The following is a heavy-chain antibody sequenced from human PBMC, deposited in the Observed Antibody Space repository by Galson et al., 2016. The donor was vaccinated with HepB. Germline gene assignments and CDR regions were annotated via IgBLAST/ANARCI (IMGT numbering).Heavy chain of an antibody. CDR3: ARVRDGYNSYFYYGMDV. D-gene: IGHD5-24*01. Sequence: VKVSCKASGGTFNSYAISWVRQAPGQGLEWMGGIIPLYGTANYAQKFQGRVTIIADESTSTAYMELSSLRSEDTAMYYCARVRDGYNSYFYYGMDVWGQGTTVTVSS. J-gene: IGHJ6*02. CDR1: GGTFNSYA. V-gene: IGHV1-69*13. CDR2: IIPLYGTA.